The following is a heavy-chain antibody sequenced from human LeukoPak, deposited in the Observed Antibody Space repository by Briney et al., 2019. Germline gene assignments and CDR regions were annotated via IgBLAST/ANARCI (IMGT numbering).Heavy chain of an antibody. D-gene: IGHD1-7*01. CDR2: ISYDGSNK. CDR3: ARAISQNWNSDAFDI. CDR1: GFTFSSYA. Sequence: GGSLRLSCAASGFTFSSYAMHWVRQAPGKGLEWVAVISYDGSNKYYADSVKGRFTISRDNSKNTLYLQMNSLRAEDTAVYYCARAISQNWNSDAFDIWGQGTMVTVSS. J-gene: IGHJ3*02. V-gene: IGHV3-30*04.